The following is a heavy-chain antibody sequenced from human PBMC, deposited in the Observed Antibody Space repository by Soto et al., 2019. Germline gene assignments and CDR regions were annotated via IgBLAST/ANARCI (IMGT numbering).Heavy chain of an antibody. J-gene: IGHJ5*02. CDR2: ISSSSSTI. CDR3: ARGGRYCSGGSCYRFDP. CDR1: GFTFSSYS. Sequence: PGGSLRLSCAASGFTFSSYSMNWVRQAPGKGLEWVSYISSSSSTIYYADSVKGRFTISRDNAKNSLYLQMNSLRAEDTAVYYCARGGRYCSGGSCYRFDPWGQGTLVTVSS. V-gene: IGHV3-48*01. D-gene: IGHD2-15*01.